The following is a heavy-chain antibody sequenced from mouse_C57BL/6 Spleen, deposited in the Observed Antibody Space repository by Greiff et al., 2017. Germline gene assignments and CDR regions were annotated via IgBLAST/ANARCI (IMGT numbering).Heavy chain of an antibody. CDR1: GFTFSDYY. Sequence: DVMLVESEGGLVQPGSSMKLSCTASGFTFSDYYMAWVRQVPEKGLEWVANINYDGSSTYYLDSLKSRFIISRDNAKNILYLQMSSLKSEDTATYYCARALDGYYFDYWGQGTTLTVSS. D-gene: IGHD2-3*01. J-gene: IGHJ2*01. CDR3: ARALDGYYFDY. CDR2: INYDGSST. V-gene: IGHV5-16*01.